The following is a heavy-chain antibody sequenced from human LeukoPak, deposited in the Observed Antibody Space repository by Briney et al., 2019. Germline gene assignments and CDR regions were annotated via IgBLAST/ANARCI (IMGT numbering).Heavy chain of an antibody. CDR1: GGSISSGGYS. CDR3: ARGTYDSSRYYYFDY. D-gene: IGHD3-22*01. J-gene: IGHJ4*02. Sequence: PSQTLSLTCAVSGGSISSGGYSWNWIRRPPGKGLEWIGYIYPDGSTYYNPSLTSRVTMSVDRSKNQFSLKLSSVTAADTAVYFCARGTYDSSRYYYFDYWGQGTLVTASS. V-gene: IGHV4-30-2*01. CDR2: IYPDGST.